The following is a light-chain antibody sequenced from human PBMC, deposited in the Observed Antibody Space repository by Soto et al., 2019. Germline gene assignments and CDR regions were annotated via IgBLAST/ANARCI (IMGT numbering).Light chain of an antibody. Sequence: QSVLTQPASVSGSPGQSVIISCTGSSSDVGAYNFVSWYQQHPGKAPKLMIYDVNNRPSGVSNRFSGSKSGDTASLTISGLQAEDEADYYCSSYTTSSTVVFGGGTKLTVL. V-gene: IGLV2-14*01. CDR2: DVN. CDR1: SSDVGAYNF. CDR3: SSYTTSSTVV. J-gene: IGLJ2*01.